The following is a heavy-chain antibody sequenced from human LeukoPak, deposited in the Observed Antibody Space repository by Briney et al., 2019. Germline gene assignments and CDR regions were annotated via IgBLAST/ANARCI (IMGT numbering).Heavy chain of an antibody. CDR3: VRDGIRMVRDAFDI. D-gene: IGHD3-10*01. V-gene: IGHV1-2*02. CDR2: INPNSGAT. J-gene: IGHJ3*02. CDR1: GYIFTGYY. Sequence: ASVKVSCKTSGYIFTGYYIHWVRQAPGQGLEWLGWINPNSGATISAQKFQGRVTMTRDTSITTAYMELSSLRSDDTAVYYCVRDGIRMVRDAFDIWGQGTMVTVSS.